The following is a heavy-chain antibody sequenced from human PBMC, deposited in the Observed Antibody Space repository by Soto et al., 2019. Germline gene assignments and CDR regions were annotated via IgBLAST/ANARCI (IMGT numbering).Heavy chain of an antibody. Sequence: PAETLSLTCAVSGGSISSSNWWSWVRQPPGKGLEWIGEIYHSGSTNYNPSLKSRVTISVDKSKNQFSLKLSSVTAADTAVYYCARASGYYGSGSYLNYYYYGMDVWGQGTTVT. V-gene: IGHV4-4*02. CDR2: IYHSGST. CDR3: ARASGYYGSGSYLNYYYYGMDV. J-gene: IGHJ6*02. D-gene: IGHD3-10*01. CDR1: GGSISSSNW.